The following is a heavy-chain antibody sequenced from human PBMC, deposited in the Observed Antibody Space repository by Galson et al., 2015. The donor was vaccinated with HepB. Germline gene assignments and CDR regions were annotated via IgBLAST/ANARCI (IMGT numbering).Heavy chain of an antibody. CDR1: GFAFSNYA. Sequence: SLRLSCAASGFAFSNYAIHWVRQAPGKGLKWVAVISYDGSNKYYAESLKGRFTISRDNSKNTLFLQMDSLRAEDMAVYYCARDKTSIVVVPAAFDAFDIWGQGTMVTVSS. CDR2: ISYDGSNK. D-gene: IGHD2-2*01. CDR3: ARDKTSIVVVPAAFDAFDI. J-gene: IGHJ3*02. V-gene: IGHV3-30-3*01.